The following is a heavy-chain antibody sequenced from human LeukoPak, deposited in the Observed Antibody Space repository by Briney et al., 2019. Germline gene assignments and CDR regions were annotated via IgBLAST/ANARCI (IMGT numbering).Heavy chain of an antibody. CDR1: GFTVSSIH. J-gene: IGHJ3*02. V-gene: IGHV3-53*01. D-gene: IGHD3-22*01. CDR3: ARGGRGSAAVVAPRSFDI. CDR2: TYTGGNS. Sequence: PGGSLRLSCAAPGFTVSSIHMVWVRQAPGKGLEWVSVTYTGGNSYYADSVKGRFIISRDISKNMLYLQMNSLRAEDSALYYCARGGRGSAAVVAPRSFDIWGQGTMVTVSS.